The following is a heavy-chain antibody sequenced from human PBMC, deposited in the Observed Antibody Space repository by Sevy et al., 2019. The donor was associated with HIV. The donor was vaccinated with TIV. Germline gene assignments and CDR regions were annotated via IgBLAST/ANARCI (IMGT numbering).Heavy chain of an antibody. Sequence: GGSLRLSCTASGFTFGDYAMSWFRQAPGKGLEWVGLFRSKGYGGTTEYAASVKGRFIMSRDDSKSIAYLQMNSLKTEDTAVYYCTRGPRGGWAFDLWGQGTMVTVSS. CDR2: FRSKGYGGTT. V-gene: IGHV3-49*03. CDR1: GFTFGDYA. CDR3: TRGPRGGWAFDL. D-gene: IGHD3-16*01. J-gene: IGHJ3*01.